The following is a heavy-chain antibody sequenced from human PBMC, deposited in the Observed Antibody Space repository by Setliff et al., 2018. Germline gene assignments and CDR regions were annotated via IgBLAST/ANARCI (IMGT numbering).Heavy chain of an antibody. Sequence: ASVKVSCKASGYTFTSYYMHWVRQAPGQGLEWMGIINPSGGSTNYAQKFQGRVTMTRDTSLSTAYMELSRLRSDDTAVYYCARGRDFWSGYLVYWGQGTLVTVSS. J-gene: IGHJ4*02. CDR3: ARGRDFWSGYLVY. CDR2: INPSGGST. CDR1: GYTFTSYY. D-gene: IGHD3-3*01. V-gene: IGHV1-46*01.